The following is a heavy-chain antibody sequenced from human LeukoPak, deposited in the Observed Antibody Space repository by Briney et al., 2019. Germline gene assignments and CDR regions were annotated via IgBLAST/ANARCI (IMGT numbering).Heavy chain of an antibody. Sequence: PSETLSLTCTVSGGSISSYYWSWIRQPPGKGLEWVGYIYYSGSTNYNPSLKSRVTISVDTSKNQFSLKLSSVTAADTAVYYCARHRLVGADAFDIWGQGTMVTVSS. D-gene: IGHD1-26*01. CDR1: GGSISSYY. CDR2: IYYSGST. J-gene: IGHJ3*02. V-gene: IGHV4-59*08. CDR3: ARHRLVGADAFDI.